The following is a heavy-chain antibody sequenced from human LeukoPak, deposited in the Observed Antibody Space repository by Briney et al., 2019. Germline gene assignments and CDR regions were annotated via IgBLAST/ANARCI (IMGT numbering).Heavy chain of an antibody. CDR2: INPTSGGT. D-gene: IGHD3-10*01. V-gene: IGHV1-2*02. CDR1: GYTFTGYY. Sequence: ASVKVSCKASGYTFTGYYMHWVRQAPGQGLEWMGWINPTSGGTNYAQKFQGRVTMTRDTSISTAYMELSRLRSDDTAVYYCARVPPYGSGSSETYYYYGMDVWGQGTTVTVSS. CDR3: ARVPPYGSGSSETYYYYGMDV. J-gene: IGHJ6*02.